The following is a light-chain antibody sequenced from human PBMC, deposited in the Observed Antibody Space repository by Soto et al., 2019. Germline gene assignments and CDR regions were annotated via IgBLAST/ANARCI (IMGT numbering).Light chain of an antibody. CDR3: QQYGKSPLT. V-gene: IGKV3-11*01. Sequence: IVLTQSPATLSLSPWERATLSCRASQSVSSYLAWYQQKPGQAPRLLIYDASNRATGIPARFSGSGSGTDFTLTISSLEPEDFAVYYCQQYGKSPLTFGGGTKVDIK. J-gene: IGKJ4*01. CDR2: DAS. CDR1: QSVSSY.